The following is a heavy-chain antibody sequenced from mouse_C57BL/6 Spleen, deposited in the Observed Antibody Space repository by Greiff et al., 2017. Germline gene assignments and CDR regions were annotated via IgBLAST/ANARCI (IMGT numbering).Heavy chain of an antibody. V-gene: IGHV14-3*01. J-gene: IGHJ1*03. D-gene: IGHD1-1*01. CDR2: IDPANGNT. CDR1: GFNHKNTS. Sequence: LQPSVAELLGAGGSVKLSCPASGFNHKNTSMPRGKQRPEQGLEWIGRIDPANGNTKYAPKFQGKATITADTSSNTAYLQLSSLTSEDTAIYYCARITTVDWYFDVWGTGTTVTVSS. CDR3: ARITTVDWYFDV.